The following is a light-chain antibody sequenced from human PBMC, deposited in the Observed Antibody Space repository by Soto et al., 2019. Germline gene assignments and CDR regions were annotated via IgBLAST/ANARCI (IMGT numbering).Light chain of an antibody. J-gene: IGKJ1*01. V-gene: IGKV3-20*01. Sequence: EIVLTQSPGTLSLSPGERATLSCRASQSVTSNYLAWYQQKPGQAPRLLLFGASIRDTGIPDRFSGSGSGTDFTLTIRRLESEDFAVYYCQQYGGSPGTFGQGTQVDIK. CDR3: QQYGGSPGT. CDR1: QSVTSNY. CDR2: GAS.